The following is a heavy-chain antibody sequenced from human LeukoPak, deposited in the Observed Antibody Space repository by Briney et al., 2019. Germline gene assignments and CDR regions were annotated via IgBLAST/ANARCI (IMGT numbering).Heavy chain of an antibody. CDR1: GGSFSSAGYF. D-gene: IGHD3-22*01. CDR3: VRGVRDTIGYYHFDS. V-gene: IGHV4-31*03. Sequence: SETLSLTCTVSGGSFSSAGYFWNWIRQYPGKGLEWIGYIYYTGIIYYNPSLKSRVTISVDTSKNQFSLKLSSVTAADTAVFYCVRGVRDTIGYYHFDSWGQGTLVTVSS. CDR2: IYYTGII. J-gene: IGHJ4*02.